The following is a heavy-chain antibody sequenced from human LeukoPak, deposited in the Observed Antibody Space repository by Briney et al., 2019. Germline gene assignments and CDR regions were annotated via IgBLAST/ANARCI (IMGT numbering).Heavy chain of an antibody. Sequence: ASVKVSCKASGYTFTSYYMHWVRQAPGQGLEWMGIINPSGGSTSYAQKFQGRVTITADESTSTAYMELSSLRSEDTAVYYCALLWSGSPDYWGQGTLVTVSS. CDR3: ALLWSGSPDY. CDR1: GYTFTSYY. D-gene: IGHD3-3*01. J-gene: IGHJ4*02. CDR2: INPSGGST. V-gene: IGHV1-46*01.